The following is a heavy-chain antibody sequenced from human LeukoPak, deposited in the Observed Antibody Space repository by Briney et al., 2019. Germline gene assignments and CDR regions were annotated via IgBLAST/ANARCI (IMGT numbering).Heavy chain of an antibody. V-gene: IGHV3-66*01. CDR3: ARDNMVRGVIGNDY. CDR1: GFTVRSNY. CDR2: IYSGGST. Sequence: GGSLRLSCAASGFTVRSNYMSWVRQAPGKGLEGGSVIYSGGSTYYAASVKGRFTSSRDNSTNTLYLQMTSLRAADTAVYYCARDNMVRGVIGNDYWGQGTLVTVSS. J-gene: IGHJ4*02. D-gene: IGHD3-10*01.